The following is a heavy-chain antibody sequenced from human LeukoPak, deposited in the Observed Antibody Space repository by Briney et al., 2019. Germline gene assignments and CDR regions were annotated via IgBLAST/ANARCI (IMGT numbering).Heavy chain of an antibody. J-gene: IGHJ3*02. D-gene: IGHD5-24*01. Sequence: GGSLRLSCAASGFTFNIYAMSWVRQTPGKGLEWVSYISYNSDTTHYADSVRGRFTISRDNAKNSLYLQMSSLRADDTAVYYCTRSGDGAFDTWGQGTMVTVSS. CDR2: ISYNSDTT. V-gene: IGHV3-48*04. CDR1: GFTFNIYA. CDR3: TRSGDGAFDT.